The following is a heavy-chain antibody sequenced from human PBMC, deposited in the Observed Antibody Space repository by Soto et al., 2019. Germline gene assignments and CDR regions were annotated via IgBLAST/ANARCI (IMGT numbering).Heavy chain of an antibody. J-gene: IGHJ4*02. D-gene: IGHD1-7*01. CDR1: GYTFTGYY. CDR3: ARVPGLELLDH. Sequence: QVQLVQSGAEVKKPGASVKVSCKASGYTFTGYYLHWVRQAPGQGLEWVAWINPISGGTKYAQKFQGRVTVTRDTSISTACMELSRLRSDDTAVYYCARVPGLELLDHWGQGTLVSVSS. V-gene: IGHV1-2*02. CDR2: INPISGGT.